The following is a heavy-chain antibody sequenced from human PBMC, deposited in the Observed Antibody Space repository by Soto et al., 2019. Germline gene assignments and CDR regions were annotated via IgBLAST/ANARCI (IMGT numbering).Heavy chain of an antibody. CDR2: ISYDGSNK. V-gene: IGHV3-30*18. CDR1: GFTFSSYG. J-gene: IGHJ4*02. D-gene: IGHD4-17*01. Sequence: GGSLRLSCAASGFTFSSYGMHWVRQAPGKGLEWVAVISYDGSNKYYADSVKGRFTISRDNSKNTLYLQMNSLRAEDTAVYYCAKDRAHDYGDLLGYWGQGTLVTVSS. CDR3: AKDRAHDYGDLLGY.